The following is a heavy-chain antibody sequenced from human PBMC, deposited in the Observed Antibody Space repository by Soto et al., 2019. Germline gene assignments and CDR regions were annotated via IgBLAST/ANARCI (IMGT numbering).Heavy chain of an antibody. V-gene: IGHV3-21*01. J-gene: IGHJ5*02. Sequence: PGGSLRLSCAASGFIFSSYSMNWVRQAPGKGLEWVSSIVSSSSYIYYADSVKGRFTISRDNAKNSLYLQMNSLRAEDTAVYYCARDLLIAAAGTSWFDPWGQGTLVTVSS. CDR1: GFIFSSYS. D-gene: IGHD6-13*01. CDR2: IVSSSSYI. CDR3: ARDLLIAAAGTSWFDP.